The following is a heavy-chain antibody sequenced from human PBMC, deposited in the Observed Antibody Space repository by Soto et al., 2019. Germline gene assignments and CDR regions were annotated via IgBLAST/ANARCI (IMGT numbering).Heavy chain of an antibody. V-gene: IGHV3-53*04. Sequence: PGGSLRLSCAASGFTVSSNHMSWVRQAPGKGLEWVSVIYSGGSTYYADSVKGRFTISRHNSKNTLYLQMNSLRAEDTAVYYCAGGYSGYDYIDYFDYWGQGTLVTVSS. J-gene: IGHJ4*02. CDR3: AGGYSGYDYIDYFDY. D-gene: IGHD5-12*01. CDR1: GFTVSSNH. CDR2: IYSGGST.